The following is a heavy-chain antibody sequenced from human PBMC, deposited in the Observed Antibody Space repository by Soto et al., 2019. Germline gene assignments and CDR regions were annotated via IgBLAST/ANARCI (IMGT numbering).Heavy chain of an antibody. V-gene: IGHV4-59*01. CDR2: IYYSGST. CDR1: GGSISSYY. Sequence: SETLSLTCTVSGGSISSYYWSWIRQPPGKRPEWIGYIYYSGSTNYNPSLKSRVTISVDTSKNQFSLKLSSVTAADTAVYYCARSAITIFGVVRECWFDPWGQGTLVTVSS. J-gene: IGHJ5*02. CDR3: ARSAITIFGVVRECWFDP. D-gene: IGHD3-3*01.